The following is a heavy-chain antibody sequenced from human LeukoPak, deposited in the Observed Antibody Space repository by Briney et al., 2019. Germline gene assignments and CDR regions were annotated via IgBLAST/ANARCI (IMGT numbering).Heavy chain of an antibody. CDR3: ARVRGGSDYYYYYMDV. CDR1: GGSISSYY. CDR2: IYTSGST. V-gene: IGHV4-4*07. Sequence: PSETLSLTCTVSGGSISSYYWSWIRQPAGKGLEWIGRIYTSGSTNYNPSLKSRVTMSVDTSKNQFSLKLSSVTAADTAVYYCARVRGGSDYYYYYMDVWGKGTTVTVSS. J-gene: IGHJ6*03. D-gene: IGHD3-10*01.